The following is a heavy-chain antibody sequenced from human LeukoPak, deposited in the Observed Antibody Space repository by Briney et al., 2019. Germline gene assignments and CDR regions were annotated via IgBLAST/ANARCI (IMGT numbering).Heavy chain of an antibody. D-gene: IGHD3-3*01. J-gene: IGHJ4*02. Sequence: ASVKVSCKASGYTFTSYGISWVRQAPGQGLEWMAWISVYNGNTNNAQRFQGRVTMTTDTSARTAYMELRNLRSDDTAVYYCARAKHYDFWSAYDYWGQGTRVTVSS. CDR3: ARAKHYDFWSAYDY. CDR2: ISVYNGNT. V-gene: IGHV1-18*04. CDR1: GYTFTSYG.